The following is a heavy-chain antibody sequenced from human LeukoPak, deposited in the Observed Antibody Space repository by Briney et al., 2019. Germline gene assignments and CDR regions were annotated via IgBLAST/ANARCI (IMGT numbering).Heavy chain of an antibody. V-gene: IGHV4-4*02. CDR2: IYHSGST. D-gene: IGHD1-14*01. Sequence: PSGTLSLTCAVSGGSISSSNWWSWVRQPPGKGLEWIGEIYHSGSTNYNPSLKSRVTISVDKSKNQFSLKLSSVTAADTAVYYCARGKIRNVHYYYGMDVWGKGTTVTVSS. CDR1: GGSISSSNW. J-gene: IGHJ6*04. CDR3: ARGKIRNVHYYYGMDV.